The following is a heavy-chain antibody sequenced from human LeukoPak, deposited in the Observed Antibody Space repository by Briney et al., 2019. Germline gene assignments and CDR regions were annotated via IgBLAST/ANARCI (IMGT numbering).Heavy chain of an antibody. Sequence: PGGSLRLSCSASGFTFSSYAMHWVRQAPGKGLEWVSSISSSSSYIYYADSVKGRFTISRDNAKNSLYLQMNSLRAEDTAVYYCARDLVVPATIISHYYYYGMDVWGKGTTVTVSS. CDR1: GFTFSSYA. D-gene: IGHD2-2*01. J-gene: IGHJ6*04. V-gene: IGHV3-21*01. CDR3: ARDLVVPATIISHYYYYGMDV. CDR2: ISSSSSYI.